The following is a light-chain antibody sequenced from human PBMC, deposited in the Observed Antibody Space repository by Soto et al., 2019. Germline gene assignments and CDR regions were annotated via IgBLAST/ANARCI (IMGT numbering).Light chain of an antibody. CDR2: KAS. Sequence: DIQMTQSPSTLSASVGDRVTITCRASQGISTWLAWHQQKPGKAPKLLIYKASTLESGVPSRFSGSGSGTEFTLTITSLQPDDFATYYCQQYSRSWTFGQGTKVEIK. V-gene: IGKV1-5*03. CDR1: QGISTW. J-gene: IGKJ1*01. CDR3: QQYSRSWT.